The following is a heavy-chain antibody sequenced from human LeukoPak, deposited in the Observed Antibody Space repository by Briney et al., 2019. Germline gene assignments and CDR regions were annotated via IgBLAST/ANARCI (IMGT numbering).Heavy chain of an antibody. Sequence: SETLSLTCTVSGGSISSYYWSWIRQPPGKGLEWIGSIYHSGSTYYNPSLKSRVTISVDTSKNQFSLKLSSVTAADTAVYYCARVGSPAVTILYYYYYYYMDVWGKGTTVTVSS. J-gene: IGHJ6*03. CDR1: GGSISSYY. V-gene: IGHV4-59*08. D-gene: IGHD4-17*01. CDR2: IYHSGST. CDR3: ARVGSPAVTILYYYYYYYMDV.